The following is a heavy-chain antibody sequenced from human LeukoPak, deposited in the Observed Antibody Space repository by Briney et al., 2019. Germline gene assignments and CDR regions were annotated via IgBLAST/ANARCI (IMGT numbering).Heavy chain of an antibody. V-gene: IGHV3-23*01. CDR1: GFTFDDCA. D-gene: IGHD5-24*01. Sequence: GGSLRLSCAPSGFTFDDCAMNWVRQAPGKGLEWVSAITKSGTTTFYSDSVKGRFTISRDNSNSTVYLQMNSLRVDDTALYYCAKDLPIRGRWQQFEVFDYWGQGTLVTVSS. CDR2: ITKSGTTT. CDR3: AKDLPIRGRWQQFEVFDY. J-gene: IGHJ4*02.